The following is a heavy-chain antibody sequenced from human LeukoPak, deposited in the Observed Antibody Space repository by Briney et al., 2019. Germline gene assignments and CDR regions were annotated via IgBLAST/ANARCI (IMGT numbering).Heavy chain of an antibody. CDR1: GYTFTGYY. D-gene: IGHD3-22*01. V-gene: IGHV1-2*02. Sequence: ASVKVSCKASGYTFTGYYMHWVRQAPGQGLEWMGWINPNSGGTNYAQKFQGRVTMTRDTSISTAYMELSRLRSDDTAVYYCARDRAKGYYYDSSGYYVGRDLFDYWGQGTLVTVSS. CDR3: ARDRAKGYYYDSSGYYVGRDLFDY. J-gene: IGHJ4*02. CDR2: INPNSGGT.